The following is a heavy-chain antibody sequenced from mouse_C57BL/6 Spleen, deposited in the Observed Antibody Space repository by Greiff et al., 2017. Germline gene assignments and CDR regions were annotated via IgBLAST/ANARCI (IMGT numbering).Heavy chain of an antibody. CDR3: ARRGDYDFPWFAY. CDR1: GYAFSSYW. J-gene: IGHJ3*01. CDR2: IYPGDGDT. D-gene: IGHD2-4*01. V-gene: IGHV1-80*01. Sequence: VQLQQSGAELVKPGASVKISCKASGYAFSSYWMNWVKQRPGKGLEWIGQIYPGDGDTNYNGKFKGKATLTADKSSSTAYMQLSSLTSEDSAVYFCARRGDYDFPWFAYWGQGTLVTVSA.